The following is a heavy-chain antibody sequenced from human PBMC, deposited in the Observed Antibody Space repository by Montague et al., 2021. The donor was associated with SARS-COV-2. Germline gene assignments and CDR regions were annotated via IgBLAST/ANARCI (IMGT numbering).Heavy chain of an antibody. CDR2: VYYSGTA. CDR3: ARERLDCSGTSCHTNGLDV. CDR1: GGSVRSGLYY. V-gene: IGHV4-61*01. D-gene: IGHD2-2*01. Sequence: SETLSLTCTVSGGSVRSGLYYWTWIRQPPGNGLEWIGYVYYSGTAYHNPSLKSRLTLTVDTSKNQFSLKLSSVTAADTAIYYCARERLDCSGTSCHTNGLDVWGQGTMVTVSS. J-gene: IGHJ6*02.